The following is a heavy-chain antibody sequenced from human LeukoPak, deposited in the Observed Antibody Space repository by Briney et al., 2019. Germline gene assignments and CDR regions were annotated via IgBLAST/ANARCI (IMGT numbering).Heavy chain of an antibody. J-gene: IGHJ4*02. D-gene: IGHD6-13*01. CDR3: ARAKYSSSWYEYFDY. Sequence: SETLSVTCTVSGGSISSYYWSWSRQPPGKGLEWIGYIYYSGSTNYNPSPMSRATISVDTSKNQLYLKLSSVTAADTAVYYCARAKYSSSWYEYFDYWGEGTLVTVPS. CDR2: IYYSGST. V-gene: IGHV4-59*01. CDR1: GGSISSYY.